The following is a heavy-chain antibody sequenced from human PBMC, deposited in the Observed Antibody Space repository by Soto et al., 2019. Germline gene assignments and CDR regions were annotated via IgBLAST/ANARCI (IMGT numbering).Heavy chain of an antibody. Sequence: SETLFLTCSVSGVSVSSDDYYWNWIRQPPGKGLEWIGYNHIRGSTNYNPSLKSRVTISVDTSKNQFSLKLSSVTAADTAVYYCARGPGPGDYWGQGTLVTVSS. CDR1: GVSVSSDDYY. V-gene: IGHV4-61*08. CDR3: ARGPGPGDY. D-gene: IGHD1-1*01. J-gene: IGHJ4*02. CDR2: NHIRGST.